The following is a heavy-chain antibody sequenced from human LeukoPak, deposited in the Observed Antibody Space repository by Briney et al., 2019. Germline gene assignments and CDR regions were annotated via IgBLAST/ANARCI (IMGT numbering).Heavy chain of an antibody. CDR2: IYSGGST. V-gene: IGHV3-53*01. CDR3: ARDLGSSNWYAFDI. D-gene: IGHD6-13*01. Sequence: GGSLRLSCAASEFTVSSTHMSWVRQAPGRGLEWVSVIYSGGSTYYADSVKGRFTISRDNSKNTIYLQMNSLRAEDTAVYYCARDLGSSNWYAFDIWGQGTKVTVSS. CDR1: EFTVSSTH. J-gene: IGHJ3*02.